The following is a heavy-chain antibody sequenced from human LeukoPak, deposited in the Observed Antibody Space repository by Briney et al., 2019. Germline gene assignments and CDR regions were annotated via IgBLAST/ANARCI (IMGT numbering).Heavy chain of an antibody. J-gene: IGHJ4*02. CDR3: ARHWNWGFDY. V-gene: IGHV4-30-4*01. CDR1: GGSISSGDYY. D-gene: IGHD7-27*01. CDR2: IYYSGST. Sequence: SETLSLTCTVSGGSISSGDYYWSWIRQPPGKGLEWIGYIYYSGSTYYNPSLKSRVTISVDTSKNQFSLKVSSVTAADTAVYYCARHWNWGFDYWGQGTLVTVSS.